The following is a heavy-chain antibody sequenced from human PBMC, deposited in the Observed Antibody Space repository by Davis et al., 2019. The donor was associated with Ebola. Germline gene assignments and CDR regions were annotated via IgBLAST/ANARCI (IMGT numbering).Heavy chain of an antibody. J-gene: IGHJ4*02. V-gene: IGHV3-23*01. CDR2: ISGSGGST. CDR3: AKDIAARQREYYFDY. CDR1: GFTFSSYA. D-gene: IGHD6-6*01. Sequence: PGGSLRLSCAASGFTFSSYAMSWVRQAPGKGLEWVSAISGSGGSTYYADSVKGRFTISRDNSKNTLYLQMNSLRAEDTAVYYCAKDIAARQREYYFDYWGQGTLVTVSS.